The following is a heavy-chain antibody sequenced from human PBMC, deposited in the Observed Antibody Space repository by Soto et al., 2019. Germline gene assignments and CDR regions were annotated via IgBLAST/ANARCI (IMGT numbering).Heavy chain of an antibody. CDR1: GFTFANYA. Sequence: GGSLRLSCAASGFTFANYAVSWVRQAPGKGLEWVSAISVSGSSTYYADSVKGRFTISRDNSRNTLYLQMNSLRAEDTAVYYCARDLPPFCSNGICFADYWGQGTLVTVSS. J-gene: IGHJ4*02. CDR2: ISVSGSST. V-gene: IGHV3-23*01. CDR3: ARDLPPFCSNGICFADY. D-gene: IGHD2-8*01.